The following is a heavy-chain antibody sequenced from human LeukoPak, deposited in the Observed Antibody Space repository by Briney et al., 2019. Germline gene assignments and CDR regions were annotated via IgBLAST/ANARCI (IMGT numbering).Heavy chain of an antibody. CDR1: GGSISSYY. D-gene: IGHD4-17*01. V-gene: IGHV4-59*08. Sequence: SETLSLTCTVSGGSISSYYWSWIRQPPGKGLEWIGYVYNNGITNYNPSLKSRVTMSGDTSKNQFSLRLTSVTAADTAVYYCARHMTSVTTSDPWGQGTLVTVSS. CDR3: ARHMTSVTTSDP. CDR2: VYNNGIT. J-gene: IGHJ5*02.